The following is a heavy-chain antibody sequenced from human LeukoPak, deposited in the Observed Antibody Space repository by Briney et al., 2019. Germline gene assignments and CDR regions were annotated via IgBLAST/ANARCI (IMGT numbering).Heavy chain of an antibody. CDR1: GFTFSSYG. V-gene: IGHV3-30*18. CDR2: ISYDGSNK. J-gene: IGHJ4*02. D-gene: IGHD2-2*01. Sequence: GGSLRLSCAAYGFTFSSYGMHWVRQAPGKGLEWEAVISYDGSNKYYADSVKGRFTIDRDNSKNTLYLQMNSLRAEDTAVYYCAKDLGCSSTSCYAGLDYWGQGTLVTVSS. CDR3: AKDLGCSSTSCYAGLDY.